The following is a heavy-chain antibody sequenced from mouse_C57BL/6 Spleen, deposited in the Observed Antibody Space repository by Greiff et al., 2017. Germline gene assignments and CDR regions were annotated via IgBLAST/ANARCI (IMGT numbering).Heavy chain of an antibody. J-gene: IGHJ4*01. Sequence: QVQLQQPGAELVMPGASVKLSCKASGYTFTSYWMHWVKQRPGQGLEWIGEIDPSDSYTNYNQKFKGKSTLTVDKSSSTAYMQLSSLTSRHSAVYYCAKSGLYGSSYEYYAMDYWGQGTSGTVSS. V-gene: IGHV1-69*01. CDR1: GYTFTSYW. CDR2: IDPSDSYT. CDR3: AKSGLYGSSYEYYAMDY. D-gene: IGHD1-1*01.